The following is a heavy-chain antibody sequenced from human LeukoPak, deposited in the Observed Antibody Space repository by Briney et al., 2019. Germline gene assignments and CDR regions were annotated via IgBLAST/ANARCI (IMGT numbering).Heavy chain of an antibody. V-gene: IGHV4-59*01. Sequence: PSETLSLTCTVSGGSISNYCWSWIRQPPGKGLEWIGYIYYSGSTNYNPSLKSRVTMSVDTSKNQFSLKLSSVTAADTAVYYCARYDFNKFFDYWGQGTLVTVSS. J-gene: IGHJ4*02. CDR2: IYYSGST. D-gene: IGHD3-3*01. CDR1: GGSISNYC. CDR3: ARYDFNKFFDY.